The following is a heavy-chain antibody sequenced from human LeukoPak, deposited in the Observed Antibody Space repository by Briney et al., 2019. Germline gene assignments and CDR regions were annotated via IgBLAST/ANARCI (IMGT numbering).Heavy chain of an antibody. CDR2: INPNSGGT. CDR3: AREGYSGYGFAFDI. Sequence: GASVKVSCKASGYTFTGYYMHWVRQAPGQGLEWMGRINPNSGGTNYAQKFQGRVTMTRDTSISTAYMELSRLRSDDTAVYYCAREGYSGYGFAFDIWGQGTMVTVSS. J-gene: IGHJ3*02. V-gene: IGHV1-2*06. D-gene: IGHD5-12*01. CDR1: GYTFTGYY.